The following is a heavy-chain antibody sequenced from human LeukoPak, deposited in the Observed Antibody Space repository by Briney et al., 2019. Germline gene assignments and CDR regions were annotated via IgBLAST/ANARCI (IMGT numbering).Heavy chain of an antibody. CDR2: IYYSGGT. V-gene: IGHV4-59*01. CDR3: ASTDRIKDAFDI. CDR1: GGSISSYY. J-gene: IGHJ3*02. D-gene: IGHD1-14*01. Sequence: SETLSLTCTVSGGSISSYYWSWIRHPPGKGLEWIGYIYYSGGTNYNSSLKSRVTISVDTFKDQFSLKLSSVTAADTAVYYCASTDRIKDAFDIWGQGTMVTVSS.